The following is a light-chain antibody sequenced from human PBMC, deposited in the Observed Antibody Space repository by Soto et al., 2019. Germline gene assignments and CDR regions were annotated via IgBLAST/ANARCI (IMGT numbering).Light chain of an antibody. Sequence: QLVLTQPPSVSGSPGQSVAISCTGTGSDIGTYNRVSWYQQPPGTAPKLMIYDVSDRPSGVPDRFSGSKSGNTASLTISGLQAEDEADYYCSSYTSSSTYVFGTGTKLTVL. V-gene: IGLV2-18*02. CDR2: DVS. CDR3: SSYTSSSTYV. CDR1: GSDIGTYNR. J-gene: IGLJ1*01.